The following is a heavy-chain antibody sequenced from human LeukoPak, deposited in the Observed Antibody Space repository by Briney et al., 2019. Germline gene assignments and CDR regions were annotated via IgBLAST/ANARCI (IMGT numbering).Heavy chain of an antibody. CDR3: ARGDDSGYYDYFDY. CDR1: GFTVSSNY. CDR2: IYTGGNT. J-gene: IGHJ4*02. Sequence: GGSLRLSCAASGFTVSSNYINWVRQAPGKGLEWVSTIYTGGNTYYAASVKGRFTISRDFSKNTVFLHMNSLRAEDTAMYYCARGDDSGYYDYFDYWGQGALVTVSS. V-gene: IGHV3-53*01. D-gene: IGHD3-22*01.